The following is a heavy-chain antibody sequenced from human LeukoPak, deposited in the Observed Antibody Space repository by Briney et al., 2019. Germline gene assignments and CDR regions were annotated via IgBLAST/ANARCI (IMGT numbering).Heavy chain of an antibody. CDR2: MYYSGATYT. CDR3: ARNWAFMLGEVIVMTPPDY. Sequence: SERLSLTCTVSGGSISSRSHYWGWIRQPPGKGLEWIGTMYYSGATYTYHNPSVKSRVTISVDTSKNQFSLKMTSVTAADTAVYYCARNWAFMLGEVIVMTPPDYWGQGTAVSVSS. CDR1: GGSISSRSHY. J-gene: IGHJ4*02. V-gene: IGHV4-39*01. D-gene: IGHD3-16*02.